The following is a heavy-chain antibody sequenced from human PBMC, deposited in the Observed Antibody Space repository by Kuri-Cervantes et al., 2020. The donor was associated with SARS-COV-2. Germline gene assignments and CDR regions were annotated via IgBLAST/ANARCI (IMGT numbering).Heavy chain of an antibody. D-gene: IGHD3-10*01. CDR3: ARDYVVRGVIRRYFDL. J-gene: IGHJ2*01. CDR1: GYTFTSYY. CDR2: INPSGGST. Sequence: ASVKVSCKASGYTFTSYYMHWVRQAPGQGLEWMGIINPSGGSTSYAQKFQGRVTMTRDTSKNQFSLKLSSVTAADTAVYYCARDYVVRGVIRRYFDLWGRGTLVTVSS. V-gene: IGHV1-46*01.